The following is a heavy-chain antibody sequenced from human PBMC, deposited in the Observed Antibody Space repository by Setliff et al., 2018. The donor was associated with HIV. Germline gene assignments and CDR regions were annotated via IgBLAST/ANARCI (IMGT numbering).Heavy chain of an antibody. D-gene: IGHD3-9*01. V-gene: IGHV1-46*01. CDR2: INPSGGGT. CDR1: GYSFTNYY. CDR3: ARGSLLGYFDWLFPD. Sequence: ASVKVSCKASGYSFTNYYMNWVRQAPGQGLEWMGIINPSGGGTTYAQKFQGRVTMTRDTSISTAYMELSRLRSDDTAVYYCARGSLLGYFDWLFPDWGQGTLVTVSS. J-gene: IGHJ4*02.